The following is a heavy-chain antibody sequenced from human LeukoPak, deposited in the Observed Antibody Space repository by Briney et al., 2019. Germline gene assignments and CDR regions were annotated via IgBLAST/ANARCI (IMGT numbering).Heavy chain of an antibody. CDR3: VRGVYNNGNMNDY. D-gene: IGHD5/OR15-5a*01. CDR2: ISDDGGRK. V-gene: IGHV3-30*04. CDR1: GFTFSGYP. J-gene: IGHJ4*02. Sequence: GGSLRLSCVASGFTFSGYPMHWVRQTPGKGLDWVAIISDDGGRKFYADSVEGRFTISRDNSKNTLFLQMNSLRAEDTALYYCVRGVYNNGNMNDYWGQGTPVTVSS.